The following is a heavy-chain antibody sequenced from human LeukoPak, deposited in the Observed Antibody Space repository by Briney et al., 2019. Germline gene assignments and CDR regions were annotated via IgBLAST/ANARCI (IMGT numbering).Heavy chain of an antibody. CDR1: GVSMRTYY. CDR3: ASQGSDSGWFYF. Sequence: SETLSLTCTVSGVSMRTYYWSWIRQPPGKGLEWIGYVSYSGSTDYNPSLKSRLTISIDTSETQFSPKLTSVTAADTAIYYCASQGSDSGWFYFWGQGTLVTVSS. J-gene: IGHJ4*02. D-gene: IGHD6-19*01. CDR2: VSYSGST. V-gene: IGHV4-59*08.